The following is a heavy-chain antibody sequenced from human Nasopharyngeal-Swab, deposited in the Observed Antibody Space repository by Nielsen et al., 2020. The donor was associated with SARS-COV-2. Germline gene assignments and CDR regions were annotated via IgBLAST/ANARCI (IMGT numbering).Heavy chain of an antibody. J-gene: IGHJ4*02. CDR1: GFTFSSYA. CDR3: AKVSWEWELLRWYFDY. V-gene: IGHV3-23*01. D-gene: IGHD1-26*01. Sequence: GGFLRLSCAASGFTFSSYAMSWVRQAPGKGLEWVSAISGSGGSTYYADSVKGRFTISRDNSKNTLYLQMNSLRAEDTAVYYCAKVSWEWELLRWYFDYWGQGTRVTVSS. CDR2: ISGSGGST.